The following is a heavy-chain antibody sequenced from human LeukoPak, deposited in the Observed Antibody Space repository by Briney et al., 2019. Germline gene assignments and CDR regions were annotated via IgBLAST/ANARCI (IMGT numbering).Heavy chain of an antibody. CDR1: GFTFNSYW. CDR2: INSDGSGT. J-gene: IGHJ3*02. V-gene: IGHV3-74*01. CDR3: ARDRLTNDAFDI. Sequence: GGSLRLSCAASGFTFNSYWMHWVRQAPGEGLVWVSRINSDGSGTGDADFVKGRFTISRDNSKNTLYLQMNSLRAEDTAMYYCARDRLTNDAFDIWGQGTMVTVSS. D-gene: IGHD2-8*01.